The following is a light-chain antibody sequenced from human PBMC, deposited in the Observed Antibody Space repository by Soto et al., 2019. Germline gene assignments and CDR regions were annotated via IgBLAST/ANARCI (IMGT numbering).Light chain of an antibody. CDR1: PGISSA. CDR2: DAS. Sequence: ALQLTQSPSSLSASVGDRVTITCRASPGISSALAWYQQKPGKAPKLLIYDASSLESGVPSRFSGSGSGTDFTLTISSLQPEDFATYYCQQFNSYPITFGQGTGLEIK. CDR3: QQFNSYPIT. J-gene: IGKJ5*01. V-gene: IGKV1-13*02.